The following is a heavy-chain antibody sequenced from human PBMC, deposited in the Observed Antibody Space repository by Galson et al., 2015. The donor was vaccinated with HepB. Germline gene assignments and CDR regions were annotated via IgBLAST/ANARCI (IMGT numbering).Heavy chain of an antibody. CDR1: GFTFSNEA. CDR2: ISAGGTST. CDR3: AGPYLSWDPLKY. D-gene: IGHD2/OR15-2a*01. Sequence: SLRLSCAASGFTFSNEAMAWVRQAPGKGLEWVSAISAGGTSTFYADSVKGRFAISRDNSKTTLYLQMNSLRAEDTAVYYCAGPYLSWDPLKYWGQGTLVTVSS. J-gene: IGHJ4*02. V-gene: IGHV3-23*01.